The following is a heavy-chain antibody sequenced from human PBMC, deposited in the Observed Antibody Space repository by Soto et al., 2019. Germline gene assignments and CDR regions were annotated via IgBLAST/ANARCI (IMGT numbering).Heavy chain of an antibody. CDR1: GFTFSSYA. D-gene: IGHD3-22*01. CDR3: AKNLEFRVGYDSSGPYHYFDY. V-gene: IGHV3-23*01. J-gene: IGHJ4*02. CDR2: ISGSGGST. Sequence: GGSLRLSCAASGFTFSSYAMSWVRQAPGKGLEWVSAISGSGGSTYYADSVKGRFTISRDNSKNTLYLQMNSLRAEDTAVYYCAKNLEFRVGYDSSGPYHYFDYWGQGTLVTVSS.